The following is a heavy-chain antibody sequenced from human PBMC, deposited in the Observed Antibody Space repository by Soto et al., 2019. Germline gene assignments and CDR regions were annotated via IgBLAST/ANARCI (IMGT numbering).Heavy chain of an antibody. J-gene: IGHJ4*02. D-gene: IGHD1-26*01. CDR3: ARDAAVGLFDY. Sequence: GASVKVSCKASGYTFTSYGISWVRQAPGQGLEWMGWISAYNGNTKYAQKLQGRVTMTKDTSTSTAYMELRSLRSDDTAVYYRARDAAVGLFDYWGQGTLVTVSS. CDR2: ISAYNGNT. V-gene: IGHV1-18*01. CDR1: GYTFTSYG.